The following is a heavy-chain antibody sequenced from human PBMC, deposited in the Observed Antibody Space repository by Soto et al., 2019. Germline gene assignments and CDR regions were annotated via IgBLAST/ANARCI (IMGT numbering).Heavy chain of an antibody. CDR3: ARERDSFDD. Sequence: QVQLVESGGGVVQPGRSLRLSCTASGFTFSSYAMHWVRQAPGKGLEWVAFISYDGRHKFYADSVRGRFTISRDNSKNTPYLQMNSLRAEDTAVYYCARERDSFDDWGQGTLVTVSS. D-gene: IGHD2-15*01. J-gene: IGHJ4*02. CDR2: ISYDGRHK. V-gene: IGHV3-30*04. CDR1: GFTFSSYA.